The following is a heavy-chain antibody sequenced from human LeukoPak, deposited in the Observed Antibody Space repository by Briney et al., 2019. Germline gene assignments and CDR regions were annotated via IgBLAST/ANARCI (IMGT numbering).Heavy chain of an antibody. D-gene: IGHD1-14*01. V-gene: IGHV3-33*01. J-gene: IGHJ4*02. CDR1: GFTFGGYG. Sequence: GGSLRLSCAGSGFTFGGYGMHWFRQTPGKGLEWVAVIASDGSRAFYADSVKGRFTISRDNSKNTMSVQMGDLRAEDTAVYYCTRYNNDHFDYWGQGTLVTVSS. CDR3: TRYNNDHFDY. CDR2: IASDGSRA.